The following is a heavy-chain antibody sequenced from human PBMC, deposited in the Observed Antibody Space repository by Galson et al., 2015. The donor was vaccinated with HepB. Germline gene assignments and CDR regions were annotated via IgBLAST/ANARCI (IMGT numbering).Heavy chain of an antibody. V-gene: IGHV3-23*01. CDR3: AHSMSLDYGDYVVVPNYGMDV. J-gene: IGHJ6*02. CDR2: ISGSGGST. Sequence: SLRLSCAASGFTFSSYAMSWVRQAPGKGLEWVSAISGSGGSTYYADSVKGRFTISRDNSKNTLYLQMNSLRAEDTAVYYCAHSMSLDYGDYVVVPNYGMDVWGQGTTVTVSS. CDR1: GFTFSSYA. D-gene: IGHD4-17*01.